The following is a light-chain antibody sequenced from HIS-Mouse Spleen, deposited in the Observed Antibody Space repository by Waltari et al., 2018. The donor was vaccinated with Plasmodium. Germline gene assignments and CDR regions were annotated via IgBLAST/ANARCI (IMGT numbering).Light chain of an antibody. Sequence: ATLSCSASQSVSSSYLAWYHQKPGQAPRLLIYVASSRSTGIPDRFSGSGSGTDFTLTISRLEPEDFAVYYCQQYGSSTYTFGQGTKLEIK. CDR3: QQYGSSTYT. V-gene: IGKV3-20*01. CDR2: VAS. J-gene: IGKJ2*01. CDR1: QSVSSSY.